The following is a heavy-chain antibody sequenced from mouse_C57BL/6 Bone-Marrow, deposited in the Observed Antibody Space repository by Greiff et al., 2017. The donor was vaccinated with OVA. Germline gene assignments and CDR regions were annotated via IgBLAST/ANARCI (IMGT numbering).Heavy chain of an antibody. J-gene: IGHJ3*01. D-gene: IGHD1-1*01. V-gene: IGHV7-3*01. CDR3: ARFFSYYGSSTFAY. Sequence: EVKLVEPGGGLVQPGGSLSLSCAASGFTFTDYYMSWVRQPPGQALEWFGFIRNKANGYTTEYSASVKGRFTISRDNCQSILYLQMNALRAENSATYDCARFFSYYGSSTFAYWGQGTLVTVSA. CDR1: GFTFTDYY. CDR2: IRNKANGYTT.